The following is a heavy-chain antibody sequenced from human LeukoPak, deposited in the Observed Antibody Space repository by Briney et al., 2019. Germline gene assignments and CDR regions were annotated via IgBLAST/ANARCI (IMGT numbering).Heavy chain of an antibody. Sequence: PSETLSLTCTVSGGSISSYYWSWIRKPPGKGLEWIGYIYYSGSTNYNPSLKSRVTISVDTSKNQFSLKLSSVTAADTAVYYCARDLRGGKYDYWGQGTLVTVSS. D-gene: IGHD4-23*01. CDR1: GGSISSYY. J-gene: IGHJ4*02. CDR3: ARDLRGGKYDY. V-gene: IGHV4-59*01. CDR2: IYYSGST.